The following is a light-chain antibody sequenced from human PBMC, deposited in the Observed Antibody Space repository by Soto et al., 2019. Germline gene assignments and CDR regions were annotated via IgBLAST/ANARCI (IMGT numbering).Light chain of an antibody. CDR2: DAS. Sequence: DMQLTQSPSFLSASVGERVTISCRASQSVNHWLAWYQRKPGKAPKLLIHDASTLESGIPSRFSGSGSGTEFTLTISSLQPDDFATYYCQQYNSYWTFGQGTKVDIK. V-gene: IGKV1-5*01. CDR1: QSVNHW. CDR3: QQYNSYWT. J-gene: IGKJ1*01.